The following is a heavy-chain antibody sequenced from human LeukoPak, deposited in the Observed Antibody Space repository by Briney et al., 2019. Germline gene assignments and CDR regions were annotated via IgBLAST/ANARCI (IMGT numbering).Heavy chain of an antibody. CDR3: AKGCSSTSCAIEFDS. V-gene: IGHV3-30*18. Sequence: GRSLRLSCAGSGFTFKNYGIHWVRQAPGKGREWVAGMSYDGGHRYYGDSEKGRFTISRDNSKDTVYVEMNSLRPEDTALYYCAKGCSSTSCAIEFDSWGQGTLVTVSS. CDR2: MSYDGGHR. CDR1: GFTFKNYG. D-gene: IGHD2-2*01. J-gene: IGHJ4*02.